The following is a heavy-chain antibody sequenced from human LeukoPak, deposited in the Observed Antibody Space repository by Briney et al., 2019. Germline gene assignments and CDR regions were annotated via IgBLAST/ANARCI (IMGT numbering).Heavy chain of an antibody. CDR1: GDSVPSNSAV. D-gene: IGHD2-15*01. J-gene: IGHJ3*02. Sequence: SQTLSLTCVISGDSVPSNSAVWHWISQSPPRGVEWLGRTYYRSKWYNDYAVSVKSRITIKPDTSKNQFSLQLNSATPEDTAVYYCARLGLGGAFDIWGQGTMVTVSS. V-gene: IGHV6-1*01. CDR2: TYYRSKWYN. CDR3: ARLGLGGAFDI.